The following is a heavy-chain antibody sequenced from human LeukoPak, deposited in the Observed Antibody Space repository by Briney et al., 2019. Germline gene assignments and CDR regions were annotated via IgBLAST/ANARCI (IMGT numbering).Heavy chain of an antibody. Sequence: PSETLSLTCTVSGASISSESYYWTWIRQPAGKGLEWIGRIYNTGSTKYNPSLKSRVTTSIDTSKNQFSLKLNSVTAADTAVYYCARVMAVNPDWFDPWGQGTLVTVSS. CDR2: IYNTGST. CDR1: GASISSESYY. D-gene: IGHD5-24*01. CDR3: ARVMAVNPDWFDP. J-gene: IGHJ5*02. V-gene: IGHV4-61*02.